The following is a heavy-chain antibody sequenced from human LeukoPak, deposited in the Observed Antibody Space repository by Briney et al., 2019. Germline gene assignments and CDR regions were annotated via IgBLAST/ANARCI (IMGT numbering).Heavy chain of an antibody. Sequence: GGSLRLSCAASGFSFRSYWMSWVRQAPGKGLEWVANIKKDGSEKYYVDSVKGRFTISRDNDKNSLYLQMNSLRAEDTAVYYCARGITMVRGHYYGMDVWGKGTTVTVSS. V-gene: IGHV3-7*03. D-gene: IGHD3-10*01. CDR1: GFSFRSYW. CDR3: ARGITMVRGHYYGMDV. J-gene: IGHJ6*04. CDR2: IKKDGSEK.